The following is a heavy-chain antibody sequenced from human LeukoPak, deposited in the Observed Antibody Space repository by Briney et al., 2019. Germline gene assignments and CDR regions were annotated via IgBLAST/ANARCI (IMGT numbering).Heavy chain of an antibody. D-gene: IGHD3-3*01. CDR2: ISAYNGST. Sequence: ASVKVSCKASGYTFTSYGISWVRQAPGQGLEWMGWISAYNGSTNYAQKLQGRVTMTTDTSTSTAYMELRSLRSDDTAVYYCARDGGDYDFWSGSDYWGQGTLVTVSS. V-gene: IGHV1-18*01. CDR1: GYTFTSYG. J-gene: IGHJ4*02. CDR3: ARDGGDYDFWSGSDY.